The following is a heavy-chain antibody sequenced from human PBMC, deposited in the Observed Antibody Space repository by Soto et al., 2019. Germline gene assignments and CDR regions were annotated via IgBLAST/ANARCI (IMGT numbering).Heavy chain of an antibody. CDR3: AREKVGTTFFDN. CDR2: IYPSVSS. V-gene: IGHV4-38-2*02. D-gene: IGHD1-1*01. Sequence: PSETLSLTCSVSGFSIIRGYYLILFRQPPGKGLEWIGSIYPSVSSYHNPSLATRLRLSIDTSKNQFTLNLTSVTAADTALYFCAREKVGTTFFDNWGQGIQVTVSS. J-gene: IGHJ4*02. CDR1: GFSIIRGYY.